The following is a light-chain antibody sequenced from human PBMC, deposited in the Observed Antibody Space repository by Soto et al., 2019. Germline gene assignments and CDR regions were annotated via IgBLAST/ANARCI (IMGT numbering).Light chain of an antibody. CDR2: GGS. V-gene: IGKV3-20*01. Sequence: IVLTQSPGTLSLSPGERATLSCRASQSVSRTYLAWYQQKPGQAPRLLIYGGSSRATGIPDRFSGSGSGTDFTLTISRLEPEDFAVYYCQQYGTTPRTFGQGTKVEFK. CDR1: QSVSRTY. CDR3: QQYGTTPRT. J-gene: IGKJ1*01.